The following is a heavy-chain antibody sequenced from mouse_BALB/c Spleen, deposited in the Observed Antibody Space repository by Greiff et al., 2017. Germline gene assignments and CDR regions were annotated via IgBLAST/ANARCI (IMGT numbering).Heavy chain of an antibody. D-gene: IGHD1-1*02. J-gene: IGHJ2*01. V-gene: IGHV5-17*02. CDR3: ARSGTMLFDY. CDR2: ISSGSSTI. CDR1: GFTFSSFG. Sequence: EVKVVESGGGLVQPGGSRKLSCAASGFTFSSFGMHWVRQAPEKGLEWVAYISSGSSTIYYADTVKGRFTISRDNPKNTLFLQMTSLRSEDTAMYYCARSGTMLFDYWGQGTTLTVSS.